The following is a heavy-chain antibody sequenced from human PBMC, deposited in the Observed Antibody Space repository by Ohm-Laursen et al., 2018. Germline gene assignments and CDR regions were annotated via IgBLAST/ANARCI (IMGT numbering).Heavy chain of an antibody. Sequence: GESLKISCKGSGYSFTSYWIGWVRQMPGKGLEWMGVVNPGDSNAIYSPSFQGHVTISADKSINTAYVQWSSLKASDTAMYYCARIGLQPFINDYWGQGSLVTVSS. CDR3: ARIGLQPFINDY. D-gene: IGHD2-21*01. J-gene: IGHJ4*02. CDR1: GYSFTSYW. V-gene: IGHV5-51*01. CDR2: VNPGDSNA.